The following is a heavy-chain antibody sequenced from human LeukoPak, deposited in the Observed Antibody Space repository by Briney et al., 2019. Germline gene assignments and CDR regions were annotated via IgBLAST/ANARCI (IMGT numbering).Heavy chain of an antibody. CDR1: GGTFSSYA. CDR3: ARDVHGDYGSGWFDP. Sequence: SVKVSCKASGGTFSSYAISWVRQAPGQGLEWMGVIIPIFGTANYAQKFQGRVTITKDESTRTVYLELTSLTSDDTAVYYCARDVHGDYGSGWFDPRGQGTLASVSS. J-gene: IGHJ5*02. CDR2: IIPIFGTA. D-gene: IGHD4-17*01. V-gene: IGHV1-69*05.